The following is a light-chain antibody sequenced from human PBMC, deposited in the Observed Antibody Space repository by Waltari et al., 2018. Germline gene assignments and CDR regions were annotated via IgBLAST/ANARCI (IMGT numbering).Light chain of an antibody. V-gene: IGLV2-23*02. Sequence: QSALTQPASVSGSPGQSITIPCPGTSSDVGNYNLVSWYQQHPGKAPNLMIYEVSKRPSGVSNRFSGSKSGNTASLPISGLQAEDEADYYCCSYAGSHTFVVFGGGTKLTVL. J-gene: IGLJ2*01. CDR3: CSYAGSHTFVV. CDR2: EVS. CDR1: SSDVGNYNL.